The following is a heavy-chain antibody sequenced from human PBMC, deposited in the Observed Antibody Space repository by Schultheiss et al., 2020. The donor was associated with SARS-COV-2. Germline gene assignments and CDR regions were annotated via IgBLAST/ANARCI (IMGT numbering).Heavy chain of an antibody. D-gene: IGHD6-6*01. CDR3: TRRTSSSVY. CDR1: GGSISSGSYY. J-gene: IGHJ1*01. V-gene: IGHV4-61*02. Sequence: SQTLSLTCTVSGGSISSGSYYWSWIRQPAGKGLEWIGRIYTSGSTNYNPSLKSRVTISVETSKNQFSLRLSSVTAADTAVYYCTRRTSSSVYWGQGTLVTVSS. CDR2: IYTSGST.